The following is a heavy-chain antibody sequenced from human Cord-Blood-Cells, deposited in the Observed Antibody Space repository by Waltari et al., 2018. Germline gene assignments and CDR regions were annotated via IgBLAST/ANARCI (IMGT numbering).Heavy chain of an antibody. Sequence: EVQLVESGGGLVQPGRSLRLSCTASGLTFGDYAMSWFRQAPGKGLEVGGISRSKAYGGTTEYAASVKGRFTISRDDSKSIAYLQMNSLKTEDTAVYYCTRDNYGDYSYWGQGTLVTVSS. J-gene: IGHJ4*02. CDR2: SRSKAYGGTT. CDR1: GLTFGDYA. CDR3: TRDNYGDYSY. V-gene: IGHV3-49*03. D-gene: IGHD4-17*01.